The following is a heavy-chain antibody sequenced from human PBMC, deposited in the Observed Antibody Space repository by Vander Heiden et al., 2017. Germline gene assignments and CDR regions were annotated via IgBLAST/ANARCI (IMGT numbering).Heavy chain of an antibody. CDR2: IYYTGTS. V-gene: IGHV4-39*01. J-gene: IGHJ4*02. Sequence: QLHLQESCPGLVKPSETLSLTCTVSGAPIASSGYFWGWIRQPPGKGLEWIGSIYYTGTSYYSPSLQTRLSMSVDTSKNQFSLNLSSVTAADTAVFYCVRGRKTYYFVDWGQGILVTVSS. CDR3: VRGRKTYYFVD. D-gene: IGHD3-10*02. CDR1: GAPIASSGYF.